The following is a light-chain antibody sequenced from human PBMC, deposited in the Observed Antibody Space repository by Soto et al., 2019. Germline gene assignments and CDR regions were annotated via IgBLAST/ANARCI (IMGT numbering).Light chain of an antibody. Sequence: SALAQPASASGSPGQSITISCTGTSSDVGGYNYVSWYQHHPGKAPKLMIYEVNNRPSGVSNRFSGSKSGNTASLTISGLQAEDEADYYCSSYTSRTTLNVFGSGTKVTVL. V-gene: IGLV2-14*01. CDR2: EVN. CDR3: SSYTSRTTLNV. J-gene: IGLJ1*01. CDR1: SSDVGGYNY.